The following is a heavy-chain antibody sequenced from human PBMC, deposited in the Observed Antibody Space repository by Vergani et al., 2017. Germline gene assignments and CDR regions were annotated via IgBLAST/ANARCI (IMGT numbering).Heavy chain of an antibody. V-gene: IGHV4-4*07. J-gene: IGHJ4*02. D-gene: IGHD2-21*01. CDR2: IFADGAT. Sequence: QVQLQESGPGLVKPSETLSLVCTVSNASMNGFFWGWVRQPAGKGLEWMGRIFADGATYYDPSLEGRVTMSVDVSKNQFSLKLTSLTAADTAVYFCARMGYSRAPPWWFDLWGQGTLVTVSS. CDR1: NASMNGFF. CDR3: ARMGYSRAPPWWFDL.